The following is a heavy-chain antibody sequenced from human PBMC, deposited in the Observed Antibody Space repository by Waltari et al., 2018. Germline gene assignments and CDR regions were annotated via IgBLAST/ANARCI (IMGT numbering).Heavy chain of an antibody. D-gene: IGHD1-1*01. V-gene: IGHV1-69*02. CDR2: IIPFLGIS. CDR3: ARSGEMKGTVDY. CDR1: GGTFSTYK. J-gene: IGHJ4*02. Sequence: HVQLEQSGAEVKKPGSSVKVSCKASGGTFSTYKVTWVRQAPGQGLEWMGSIIPFLGISKYAQSLQARLTITVDQSTNTGYMELNNLRPEDTGVYYCARSGEMKGTVDYWGQGTLVTVSS.